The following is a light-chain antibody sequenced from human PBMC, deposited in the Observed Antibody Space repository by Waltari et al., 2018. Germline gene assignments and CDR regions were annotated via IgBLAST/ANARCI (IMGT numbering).Light chain of an antibody. J-gene: IGLJ2*01. CDR2: EVT. Sequence: QSALTQPASVSGSPGQSITISCTGTSNDIGGYDLVSWYQQHPGKAPKLLIYEVTNRPSVVSNRCSGSKSGNTASLTISGLQAEDEAHYFCSSYATSGTYVVFGGGTKLTVL. V-gene: IGLV2-14*01. CDR3: SSYATSGTYVV. CDR1: SNDIGGYDL.